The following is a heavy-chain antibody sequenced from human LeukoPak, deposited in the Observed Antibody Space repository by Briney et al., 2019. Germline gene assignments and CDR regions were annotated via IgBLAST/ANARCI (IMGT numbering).Heavy chain of an antibody. CDR3: ARGGSKVFDY. D-gene: IGHD2-15*01. V-gene: IGHV4-59*08. CDR1: GGSISSYY. J-gene: IGHJ4*02. CDR2: IYYSGST. Sequence: SETLSLTCTVSGGSISSYYWSWIRQPPGKGLEWIGYIYYSGSTNYNPSLKSRVIISVDTAKNQFALKLSSVTAADTAVYYCARGGSKVFDYWGQGSLVIVSS.